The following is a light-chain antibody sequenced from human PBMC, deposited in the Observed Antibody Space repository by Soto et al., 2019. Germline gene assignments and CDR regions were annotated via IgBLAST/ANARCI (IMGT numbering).Light chain of an antibody. V-gene: IGKV3-15*01. Sequence: EIVMTQSPATLSVSPGERATLSCRASQSVSSNLAWYQQKPGQAPRLLIYGASTRATGIPARFSGSGSGTEFTLTITRLQSEDFAIYYCQQYNNLPPGFGRGTKVDIK. CDR3: QQYNNLPPG. J-gene: IGKJ4*01. CDR1: QSVSSN. CDR2: GAS.